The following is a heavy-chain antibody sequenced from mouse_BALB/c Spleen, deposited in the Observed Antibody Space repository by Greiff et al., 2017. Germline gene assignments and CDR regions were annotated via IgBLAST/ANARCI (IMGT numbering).Heavy chain of an antibody. V-gene: IGHV2-6-7*01. CDR1: GFSLTGYG. CDR2: IWGDGST. Sequence: VQVVESGPGLVAPSQSLSITCTVSGFSLTGYGVNWVRQPPGKGLEWLGMIWGDGSTDYNSALKSRLSISKDKSKSQVFLKMNSLQTDDTARYYCARDKGYDYYYAMDYWGQGTSVTVSS. CDR3: ARDKGYDYYYAMDY. J-gene: IGHJ4*01. D-gene: IGHD2-4*01.